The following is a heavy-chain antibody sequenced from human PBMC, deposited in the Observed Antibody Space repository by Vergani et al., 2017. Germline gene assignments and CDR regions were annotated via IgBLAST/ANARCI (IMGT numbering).Heavy chain of an antibody. Sequence: QVQLQESGPGLVKPSETLSLTCAVSGYSISSTYYWGWIRQPPGKGLEWIGSIYHSGRTYNNPSLKSRVTISVETSKNQFSLKLSSVTAADTAVYYCARHRGDNDRGGMDVWGQGTTVTVSS. D-gene: IGHD2-21*02. V-gene: IGHV4-38-2*01. CDR2: IYHSGRT. CDR3: ARHRGDNDRGGMDV. CDR1: GYSISSTYY. J-gene: IGHJ6*02.